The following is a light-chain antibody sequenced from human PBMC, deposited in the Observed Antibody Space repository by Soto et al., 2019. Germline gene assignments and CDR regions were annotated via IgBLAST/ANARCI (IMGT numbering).Light chain of an antibody. CDR3: AAWDASLRAV. V-gene: IGLV1-47*01. CDR1: RSNIGSEF. J-gene: IGLJ3*02. CDR2: RDN. Sequence: QSVLTQPPSASGTPGQTVTMSCSGSRSNIGSEFVYWYQQLPGTAPKLLIYRDNQRPSGVPDRFSGSKSDTSASLAISGRRDEDEGDYYCAAWDASLRAVFGGGTKLTVL.